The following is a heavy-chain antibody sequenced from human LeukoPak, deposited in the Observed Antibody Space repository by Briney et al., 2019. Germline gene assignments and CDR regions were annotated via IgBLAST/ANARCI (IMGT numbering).Heavy chain of an antibody. D-gene: IGHD3-10*01. CDR1: GGSISSYY. J-gene: IGHJ4*02. V-gene: IGHV4-59*01. Sequence: PSGTLSLTCTVSGGSISSYYWSWIRQPPGKGLEWIGDIYYSGSTNYNPSLKSRVTISVDTSKNQFSLKLSPVTAADTAVYYCARGIIMVRGVKPSFDYWGQGTLVTVSS. CDR3: ARGIIMVRGVKPSFDY. CDR2: IYYSGST.